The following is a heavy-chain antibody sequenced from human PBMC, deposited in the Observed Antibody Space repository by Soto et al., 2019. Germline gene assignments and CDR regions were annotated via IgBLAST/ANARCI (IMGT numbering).Heavy chain of an antibody. D-gene: IGHD5-12*01. Sequence: SGTLSLTCTVSCGSISSGDYYWGWVRQPPGKGLEWIGYIYYSGSTYYNPSLKSRVTISVDTSKNQFSLKLSSVTAADTAVYYCARVSGYDSRTYWGQGTLVTVSS. J-gene: IGHJ4*02. CDR1: CGSISSGDYY. V-gene: IGHV4-30-4*08. CDR2: IYYSGST. CDR3: ARVSGYDSRTY.